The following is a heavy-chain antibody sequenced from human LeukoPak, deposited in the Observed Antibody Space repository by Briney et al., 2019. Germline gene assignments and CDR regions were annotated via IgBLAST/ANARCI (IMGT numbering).Heavy chain of an antibody. CDR1: GDSISSGNYY. D-gene: IGHD5-18*01. J-gene: IGHJ6*03. CDR2: IYATGNT. Sequence: PSETLSLTCTVSGDSISSGNYYWSWIRQPAGKGLEWIGRIYATGNTNYNPSLRSRVTISVDTSKNQFSLKLSSVTAADTAVYYCARRKGNSYGPRGYYYMDVWGKGTTVTISS. V-gene: IGHV4-61*02. CDR3: ARRKGNSYGPRGYYYMDV.